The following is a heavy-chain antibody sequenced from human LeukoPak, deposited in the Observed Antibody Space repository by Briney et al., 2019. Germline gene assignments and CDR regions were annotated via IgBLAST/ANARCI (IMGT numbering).Heavy chain of an antibody. D-gene: IGHD5-18*01. CDR1: GYTFINYG. CDR2: ISVYNGST. Sequence: GASVKVSCKASGYTFINYGISWVRQAPGQGLEWMGWISVYNGSTKYAQKLQGRVTTTTDTSTSTAYMELRSLRSDDTAVYYCARSMGDIAMISIYYYMDVWGKGTTVTVSS. V-gene: IGHV1-18*01. CDR3: ARSMGDIAMISIYYYMDV. J-gene: IGHJ6*03.